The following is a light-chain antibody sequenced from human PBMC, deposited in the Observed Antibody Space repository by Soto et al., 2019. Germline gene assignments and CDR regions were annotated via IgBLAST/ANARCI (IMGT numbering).Light chain of an antibody. V-gene: IGKV1-5*03. CDR3: QQYHNYSLT. Sequence: DTAMTQSPATLSASVGESVTLSCGASQSVSSWLAWYQQIPGKAPRLLIYMASSLEGGVPARFSGSGSGTDFTLTISSLQPEDFATYYCQQYHNYSLTFGGGTKVDIK. CDR1: QSVSSW. CDR2: MAS. J-gene: IGKJ4*01.